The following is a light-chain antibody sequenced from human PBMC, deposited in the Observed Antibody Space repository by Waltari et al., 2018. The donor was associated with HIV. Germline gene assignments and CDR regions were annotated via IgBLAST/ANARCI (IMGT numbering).Light chain of an antibody. Sequence: QSVLTQPPSVSGAPGQRVTSSCTGCLSTIGAGYYVHWYQQLPGTAPKLLIYVNSNRPTGVPDRFSDSKSGTSASLAITGLQAEDEADYYCQSHDSSLSGYVFGTGTKVTVL. J-gene: IGLJ1*01. CDR3: QSHDSSLSGYV. CDR2: VNS. CDR1: LSTIGAGYY. V-gene: IGLV1-40*01.